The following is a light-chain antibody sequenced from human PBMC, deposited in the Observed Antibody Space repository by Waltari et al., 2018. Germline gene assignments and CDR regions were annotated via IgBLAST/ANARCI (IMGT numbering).Light chain of an antibody. J-gene: IGKJ3*01. CDR3: MQTLQTPFT. CDR2: LGS. Sequence: DIVMTQTPLSLPVTPGEPASISCRSSQSLLDSDGYTHLHWYLQKPGQSPQLLIYLGSNRASRVPDRFSGSGSGTDFTLKISRVEAEDVGVYYCMQTLQTPFTFGPGTKLDI. V-gene: IGKV2-28*01. CDR1: QSLLDSDGYTH.